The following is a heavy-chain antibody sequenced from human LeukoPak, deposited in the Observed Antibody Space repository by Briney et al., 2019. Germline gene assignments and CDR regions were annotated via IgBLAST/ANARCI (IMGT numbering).Heavy chain of an antibody. Sequence: ASVKVSCTASGGTFSSYAISWVRQAPGQGLEWMGGIIPIFGTANYAQKFQGRVTITADESTSTAYMELSSLRSEDTAVYYCARVERCSSTSCYTDIDYWGQGTLVTVSS. CDR1: GGTFSSYA. D-gene: IGHD2-2*02. CDR3: ARVERCSSTSCYTDIDY. CDR2: IIPIFGTA. V-gene: IGHV1-69*13. J-gene: IGHJ4*02.